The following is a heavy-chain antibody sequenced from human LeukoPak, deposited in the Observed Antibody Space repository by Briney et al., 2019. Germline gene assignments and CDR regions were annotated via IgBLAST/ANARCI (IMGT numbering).Heavy chain of an antibody. Sequence: SGTLSLTCGVSGGSITSTNYWTWVGQPPGKGLEWIGEVNLEGSTNYNPSLMGRFAISVDMSENHISLQLTSVTAADTAVYYCAREGGPYRPLDYSGQGTLVTVSS. CDR3: AREGGPYRPLDY. CDR1: GGSITSTNY. V-gene: IGHV4-4*02. J-gene: IGHJ4*02. CDR2: VNLEGST.